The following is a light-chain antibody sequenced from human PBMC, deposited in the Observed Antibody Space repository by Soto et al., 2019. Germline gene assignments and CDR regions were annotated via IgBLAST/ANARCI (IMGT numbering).Light chain of an antibody. CDR2: DAS. V-gene: IGKV3-11*01. CDR1: QSVSSY. Sequence: IVLTQSPATLSLWPGETAILSCRASQSVSSYLSWYQQKPGQAPRLLIYDASSRAPGVPARFSGSGSGTDFTLTISSLEPEDFALYCCQQRSSWITFGQGTRLEIE. J-gene: IGKJ5*01. CDR3: QQRSSWIT.